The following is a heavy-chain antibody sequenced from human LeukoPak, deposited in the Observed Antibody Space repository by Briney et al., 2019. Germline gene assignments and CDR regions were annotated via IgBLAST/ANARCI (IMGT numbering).Heavy chain of an antibody. CDR2: IIPIFGTA. Sequence: ASVKVSCKASGGTFSSYAISWVRQAPGQGLEWMGGIIPIFGTANYAQKFQGRVTITTDESTSTAYMELSSLRSEDTAVYYCATRGGIVVVPADNYYYYYMDVWGQGTTVTVSS. J-gene: IGHJ6*03. V-gene: IGHV1-69*05. CDR3: ATRGGIVVVPADNYYYYYMDV. CDR1: GGTFSSYA. D-gene: IGHD2-2*01.